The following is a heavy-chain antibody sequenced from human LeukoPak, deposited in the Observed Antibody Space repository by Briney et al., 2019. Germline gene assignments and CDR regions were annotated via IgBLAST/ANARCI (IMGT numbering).Heavy chain of an antibody. CDR2: IKQDGNEK. D-gene: IGHD3-16*01. V-gene: IGHV3-7*01. CDR1: GFTFTTYW. J-gene: IGHJ4*02. CDR3: ARDHWGFDY. Sequence: PGGSLRLSCAASGFTFTTYWMTWVRQTPGKGLEWVANIKQDGNEKYYVDSVRGRFTISRDNAKNSLYLQMNSLTDEDTAVYYCARDHWGFDYWGQGTLVTVSS.